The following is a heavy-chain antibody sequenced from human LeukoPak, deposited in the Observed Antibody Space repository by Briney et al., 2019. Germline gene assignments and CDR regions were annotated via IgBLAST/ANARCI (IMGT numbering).Heavy chain of an antibody. J-gene: IGHJ4*02. Sequence: GGSLRLSCAASGFTVSSNYLSWVRQAPGKGLEWVSLISSGGSTYYADSVKGRFTLSRDNSKNTLYLQMNSLRAEDTAVYYCARNIRDYGLTYFDYWGQGTLVTVSS. CDR2: ISSGGST. D-gene: IGHD4-17*01. V-gene: IGHV3-53*01. CDR1: GFTVSSNY. CDR3: ARNIRDYGLTYFDY.